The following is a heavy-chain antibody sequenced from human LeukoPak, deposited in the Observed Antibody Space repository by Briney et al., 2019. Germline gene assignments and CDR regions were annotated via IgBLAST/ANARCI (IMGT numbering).Heavy chain of an antibody. J-gene: IGHJ3*02. CDR3: ARDKWEPRYAFDI. CDR2: IIPNSGGT. V-gene: IGHV1-2*02. D-gene: IGHD1-26*01. CDR1: GYTFTGYY. Sequence: ASVKVSCKASGYTFTGYYMHWVRQAPGQGLEWMGWIIPNSGGTNYAQKFQGRVTMTRDTSISTAYLELSRLRSDDTAVYYCARDKWEPRYAFDIWGQGTMVTVSS.